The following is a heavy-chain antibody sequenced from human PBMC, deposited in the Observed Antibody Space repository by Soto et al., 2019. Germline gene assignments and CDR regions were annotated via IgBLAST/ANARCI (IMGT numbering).Heavy chain of an antibody. D-gene: IGHD4-17*01. Sequence: QVQLVESGGGVVQPGRSLRLSCAASGFTFSSYGMHWVRQAPGKGLEWVAVISYDGSNKYYADSVKGRFTISRDNSKNTLYLQVNSLRAEDTAVYYCAKGHDGDSVSSFDYWGQGTLVTVFS. J-gene: IGHJ4*02. CDR3: AKGHDGDSVSSFDY. CDR1: GFTFSSYG. CDR2: ISYDGSNK. V-gene: IGHV3-30*18.